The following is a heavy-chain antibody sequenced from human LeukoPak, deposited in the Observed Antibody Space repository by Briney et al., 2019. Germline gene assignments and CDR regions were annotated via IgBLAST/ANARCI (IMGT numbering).Heavy chain of an antibody. D-gene: IGHD4-23*01. CDR3: ARDGSGNSHYYGMDV. CDR1: GGTFSSYA. CDR2: IIPILGIA. Sequence: GASVKVSCKASGGTFSSYAISWVRQAPGQGFEWMGRIIPILGIANYAQKFQGRVTITADKSTSTAYMELSSLRSEDTAVYYCARDGSGNSHYYGMDVWGQGTTVTVSS. V-gene: IGHV1-69*04. J-gene: IGHJ6*02.